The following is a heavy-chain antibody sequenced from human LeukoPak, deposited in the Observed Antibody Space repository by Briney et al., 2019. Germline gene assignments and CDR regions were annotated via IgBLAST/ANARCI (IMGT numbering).Heavy chain of an antibody. CDR3: ARGGVGATTYVWFDP. V-gene: IGHV1-46*01. CDR2: INPSGGST. D-gene: IGHD1-26*01. CDR1: GYTFTGYY. J-gene: IGHJ5*02. Sequence: PGASVKVSCKASGYTFTGYYIHWVRQAPGQGLECMGIINPSGGSTSYAQKFQGRVTMTRDMSTSTVYMELSSLRSEDTAVYYCARGGVGATTYVWFDPWGQGTLVTVSS.